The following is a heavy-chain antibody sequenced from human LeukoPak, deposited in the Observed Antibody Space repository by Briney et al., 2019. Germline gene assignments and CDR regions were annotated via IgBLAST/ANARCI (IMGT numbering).Heavy chain of an antibody. J-gene: IGHJ4*02. Sequence: GGSLRLSCAASGFTFSSYEMNWVRQAPGKGLEWVSSISSSSSYIYYADSVKGRFTISRDNAKNSLYLQMNSLRAEDTAVYYCARGFSGTADYWGQGTLVTVSS. V-gene: IGHV3-21*01. CDR3: ARGFSGTADY. CDR2: ISSSSSYI. CDR1: GFTFSSYE. D-gene: IGHD1-1*01.